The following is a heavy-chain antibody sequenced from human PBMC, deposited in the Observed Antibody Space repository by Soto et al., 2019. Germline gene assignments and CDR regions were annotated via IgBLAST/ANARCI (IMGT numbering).Heavy chain of an antibody. Sequence: SETLSLTCTVSGGSVSSGSYYWSWIRQPPGKGLEWIGYIYYSGSTNYNPSLKSRVTISVDTSKNQFSLKLSSVTAADTAVYYCAKTRRSGYSYNWFDPWGQGTLVTVSS. CDR3: AKTRRSGYSYNWFDP. J-gene: IGHJ5*02. CDR1: GGSVSSGSYY. D-gene: IGHD3-3*01. CDR2: IYYSGST. V-gene: IGHV4-61*01.